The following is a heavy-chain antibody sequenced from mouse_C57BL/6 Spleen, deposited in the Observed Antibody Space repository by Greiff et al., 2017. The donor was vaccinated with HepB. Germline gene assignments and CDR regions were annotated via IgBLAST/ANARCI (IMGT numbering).Heavy chain of an antibody. J-gene: IGHJ2*01. CDR2: IYPGDGDT. CDR1: GYAFSSYW. V-gene: IGHV1-80*01. D-gene: IGHD1-1*01. CDR3: ARGTVVATEDFDY. Sequence: QVQLQQSGAELVKPGASVKISCKASGYAFSSYWMNWVKQRPGKGLEWIGQIYPGDGDTNYNGKFKGKATLTADKSSSTAYMQLSSLTSEDSAVYFCARGTVVATEDFDYWGQGTTLTVSS.